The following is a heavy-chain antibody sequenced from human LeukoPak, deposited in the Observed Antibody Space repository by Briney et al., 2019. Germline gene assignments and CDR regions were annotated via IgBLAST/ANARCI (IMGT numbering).Heavy chain of an antibody. Sequence: ASVKVSCKASGYTFSSYGISWVRQAPGQGLEWMGWISGDNGNTNYAQKLQGRVTMTTDTSTSTAYMDLRSLRSDDTAVYYCARDKGRTYYYDSSGYYYVPGGMDVWGQGTTVTVSS. CDR1: GYTFSSYG. V-gene: IGHV1-18*01. J-gene: IGHJ6*02. D-gene: IGHD3-22*01. CDR2: ISGDNGNT. CDR3: ARDKGRTYYYDSSGYYYVPGGMDV.